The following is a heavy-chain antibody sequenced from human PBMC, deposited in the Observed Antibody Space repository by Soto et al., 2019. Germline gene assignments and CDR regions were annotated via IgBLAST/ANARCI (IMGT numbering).Heavy chain of an antibody. V-gene: IGHV3-23*01. Sequence: GGSLRLSCAASGFTFSSYAMSWVRQAPGKGLEWVSAISGSGGSTYYADSVKGRFTISRDNSKNTLYLQMNSLRAEDTAVYYCAGPTRGVAGSSSKFFDYWGQGTLVTVSS. CDR2: ISGSGGST. CDR1: GFTFSSYA. CDR3: AGPTRGVAGSSSKFFDY. D-gene: IGHD6-19*01. J-gene: IGHJ4*02.